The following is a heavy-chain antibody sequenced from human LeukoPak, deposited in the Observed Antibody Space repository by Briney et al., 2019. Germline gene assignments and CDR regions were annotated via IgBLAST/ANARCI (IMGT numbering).Heavy chain of an antibody. CDR1: GFTFSSYW. Sequence: PGGSLRLSCAASGFTFSSYWMHWVRQAPGKGLVWVSRINSDGSSTSYADSVKGRFTISRDNAKNTLYLQMNSLRAEDTAVYYCARAGMYYDFWSGYYPFDHWGQGTLVTVSS. CDR2: INSDGSST. CDR3: ARAGMYYDFWSGYYPFDH. V-gene: IGHV3-74*01. D-gene: IGHD3-3*01. J-gene: IGHJ4*02.